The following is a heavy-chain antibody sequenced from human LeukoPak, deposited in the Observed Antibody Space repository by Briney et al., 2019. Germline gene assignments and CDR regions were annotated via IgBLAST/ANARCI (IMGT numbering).Heavy chain of an antibody. CDR1: AVSISSYY. D-gene: IGHD6-13*01. V-gene: IGHV4-59*01. Sequence: SETMSPASTLYAVSISSYYWTWNRPPPGEVLGWIGSTFYSGSTNYNPSLRSRVPISVATSKDQFTLKLSCLTLADPAVYYCPRALQPGVYGFDIGGQGKMVTVSS. CDR2: TFYSGST. CDR3: PRALQPGVYGFDI. J-gene: IGHJ3*02.